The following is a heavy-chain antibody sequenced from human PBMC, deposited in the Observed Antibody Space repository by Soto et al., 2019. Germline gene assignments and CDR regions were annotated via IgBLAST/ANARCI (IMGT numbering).Heavy chain of an antibody. CDR2: INAGNGNT. CDR3: ARGLNGYLHYFDY. J-gene: IGHJ4*02. Sequence: ASVKVSCKASGYTFTSYAMHWVCQAPGQRLEWMGWINAGNGNTKYSQKFQGRVTITRDTSASTAYMELSSLRSEDTAVYYCARGLNGYLHYFDYWGQGTLVTVSS. D-gene: IGHD5-18*01. CDR1: GYTFTSYA. V-gene: IGHV1-3*01.